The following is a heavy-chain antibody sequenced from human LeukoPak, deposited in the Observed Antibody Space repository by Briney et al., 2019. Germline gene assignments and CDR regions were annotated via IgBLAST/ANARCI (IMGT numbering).Heavy chain of an antibody. CDR2: IRFDGSNK. CDR3: AKDSRSSGWYNWFDP. J-gene: IGHJ5*02. CDR1: RFTFNNYG. Sequence: GGSLRLSCAASRFTFNNYGMHWVRQAPGKGLEWVAFIRFDGSNKYYADSVKGRFTISRDNSKNTLYLQMNRLRAEDTAIYYCAKDSRSSGWYNWFDPWGQGTLVTVSS. V-gene: IGHV3-30*02. D-gene: IGHD6-19*01.